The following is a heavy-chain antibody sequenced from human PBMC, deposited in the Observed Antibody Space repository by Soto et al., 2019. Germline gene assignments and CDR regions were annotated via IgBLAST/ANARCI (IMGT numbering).Heavy chain of an antibody. CDR1: GGSISSGDYY. Sequence: QVQLQESGPGLVKPSQTLSLTCTVSGGSISSGDYYWSWIRQPPGKGLEWIGDIYYSGSTYYNPSLKSRVTISLDTSKNQFSLKLSSVTAADTAVYYCAREGLIHDYNIRRRWFDPWGQGTLVTVSS. D-gene: IGHD4-4*01. CDR3: AREGLIHDYNIRRRWFDP. CDR2: IYYSGST. J-gene: IGHJ5*02. V-gene: IGHV4-30-4*01.